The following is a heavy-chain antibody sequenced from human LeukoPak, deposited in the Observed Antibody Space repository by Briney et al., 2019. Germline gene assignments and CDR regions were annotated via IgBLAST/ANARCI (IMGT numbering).Heavy chain of an antibody. J-gene: IGHJ4*02. CDR1: GLTGSHNY. V-gene: IGHV3-53*01. CDR2: IHTSGDT. D-gene: IGHD3-16*02. Sequence: GGSLRLSCAASGLTGSHNYVSWVRQAPGKGLEWVSAIHTSGDTCYADSVKGRFTISRDTSKNTLYLQINSLRAEDTAVYYCAKGGLVTFGGVIPLGDYWGQGTLVTVSS. CDR3: AKGGLVTFGGVIPLGDY.